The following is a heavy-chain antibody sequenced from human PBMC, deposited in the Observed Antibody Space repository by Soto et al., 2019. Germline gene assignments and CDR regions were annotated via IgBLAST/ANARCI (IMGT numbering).Heavy chain of an antibody. CDR3: ARTTTTKSRDY. CDR1: GFTFSSYD. J-gene: IGHJ4*02. CDR2: ISVTGSGT. V-gene: IGHV3-23*01. D-gene: IGHD4-17*01. Sequence: EVQLLESGGGLVQPGGSLGLSCAASGFTFSSYDMSWVRQAPGKGLEYVSSISVTGSGTYYADSVKGRFTISRDNSKNPLYLQMNSLRVEDTAVYYWARTTTTKSRDYWGQGTLVTVSS.